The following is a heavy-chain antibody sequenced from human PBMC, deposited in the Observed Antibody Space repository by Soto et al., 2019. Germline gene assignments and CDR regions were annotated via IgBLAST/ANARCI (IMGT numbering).Heavy chain of an antibody. CDR1: GGTLSDHG. V-gene: IGHV1-69*06. J-gene: IGHJ3*02. D-gene: IGHD3-10*01. CDR3: GRGVYGSGHYYTGPLAFDI. Sequence: QVQLEQSGAEVKKPGSSVKVSCKASGGTLSDHGVAWLRQAPGQGLEWMGGTIPVFNTAKYAQNFQGRGTVTSEKFPNIVYMELSSLRSEDTAFYFCGRGVYGSGHYYTGPLAFDIWGQGTMVIVSS. CDR2: TIPVFNTA.